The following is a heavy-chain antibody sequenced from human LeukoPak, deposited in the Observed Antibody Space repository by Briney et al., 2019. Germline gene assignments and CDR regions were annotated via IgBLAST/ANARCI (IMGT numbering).Heavy chain of an antibody. CDR2: ISSSSSYI. Sequence: GGSLRLSCAASGFTFSGYSMNWVRQAPGKGLEWVSSISSSSSYIYYADSVKGRFTISRDNAKNSLYLQMNSLRAEDTAVYYCARDLPYDILTLSALDYWGQGTLVTVSS. D-gene: IGHD3-9*01. CDR3: ARDLPYDILTLSALDY. CDR1: GFTFSGYS. V-gene: IGHV3-21*01. J-gene: IGHJ4*02.